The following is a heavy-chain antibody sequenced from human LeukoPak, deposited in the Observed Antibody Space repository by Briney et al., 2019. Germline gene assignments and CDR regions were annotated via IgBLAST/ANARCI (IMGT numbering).Heavy chain of an antibody. Sequence: GGSLRLSCAASGFSLSSYCMNWVRQAPGKGPEWVANIEKDGSEKNYVDSVKGRFTISRDNAKNLVYLQMNGQRAEETAVYYCVGEVEWLSDDWGQGTLVTVSS. CDR2: IEKDGSEK. CDR3: VGEVEWLSDD. J-gene: IGHJ4*02. V-gene: IGHV3-7*01. CDR1: GFSLSSYC. D-gene: IGHD3-3*01.